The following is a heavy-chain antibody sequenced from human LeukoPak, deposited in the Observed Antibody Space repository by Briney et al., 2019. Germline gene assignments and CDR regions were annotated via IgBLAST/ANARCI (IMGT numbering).Heavy chain of an antibody. CDR1: GGSISRDY. J-gene: IGHJ4*02. D-gene: IGHD6-13*01. V-gene: IGHV4-59*01. CDR3: ARDRPGGSSLDY. Sequence: PSETLSLTCAVSGGSISRDYWSWIRQPPGKGLEWIGYIYYTGSTNYNPSLKSRVTISVDTSKNQFSLKLSSVTAADTAVYYCARDRPGGSSLDYWGQGTLVTVSS. CDR2: IYYTGST.